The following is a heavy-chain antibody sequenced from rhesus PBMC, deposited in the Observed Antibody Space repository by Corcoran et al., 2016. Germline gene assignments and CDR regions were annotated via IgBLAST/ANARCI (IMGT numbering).Heavy chain of an antibody. CDR2: ISQSCD. D-gene: IGHD6-25*01. J-gene: IGHJ1*01. Sequence: VETGGGMVQPGGSLRLSCAASAFSVFSYDMSWVRQAPGMGLDWVAGISQSCDNYADSVRYRFTIARDSSKNILSLQMNNLRAEDTAVYYCAQRGTGRWNEYFEHWGQGALVTVSS. V-gene: IGHV3S5*01. CDR1: AFSVFSYD. CDR3: AQRGTGRWNEYFEH.